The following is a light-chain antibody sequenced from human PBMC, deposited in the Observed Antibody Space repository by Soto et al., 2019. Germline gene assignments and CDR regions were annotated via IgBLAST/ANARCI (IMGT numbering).Light chain of an antibody. CDR2: KAS. CDR1: QSISSW. J-gene: IGKJ4*01. CDR3: QQYERYPLT. V-gene: IGKV1-5*03. Sequence: DSQMTQYPSTLSSSVGDRVTITCRASQSISSWLAWYQQKPGKDPKLLISKASTLQSGVPPRFSGSGYGTEFTLTISSLQPDDFATYYCQQYERYPLTFGGGTKVEIK.